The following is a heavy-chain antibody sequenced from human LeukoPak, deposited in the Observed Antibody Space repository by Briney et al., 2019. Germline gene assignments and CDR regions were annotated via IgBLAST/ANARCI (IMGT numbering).Heavy chain of an antibody. CDR1: GFTISSNS. D-gene: IGHD5/OR15-5a*01. CDR3: ARDASVSGSDAFDI. CDR2: ISSSSSYI. Sequence: GGSLRLSCAASGFTISSNSMNWVRQAPGKGLEWVSSISSSSSYIYYADSVKGRFTISRDNAKNSLYLQMNSLRAEDTAVYYCARDASVSGSDAFDIWGQGTMVTVSS. J-gene: IGHJ3*02. V-gene: IGHV3-21*01.